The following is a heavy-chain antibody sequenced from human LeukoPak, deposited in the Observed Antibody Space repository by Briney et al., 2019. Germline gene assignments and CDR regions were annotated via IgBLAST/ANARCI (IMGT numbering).Heavy chain of an antibody. CDR2: FYYSGST. Sequence: PSETLSLTCTVSGGSISSSSYYWGWLRQPPGQGLEWVGSFYYSGSTYYNPSLKSRVTISVDTSKNQFSLKLSSVTAADAAVYYCARHPICSGGSCVLGYFDYWGQGTLVTVSS. V-gene: IGHV4-39*01. CDR3: ARHPICSGGSCVLGYFDY. D-gene: IGHD2-15*01. CDR1: GGSISSSSYY. J-gene: IGHJ4*02.